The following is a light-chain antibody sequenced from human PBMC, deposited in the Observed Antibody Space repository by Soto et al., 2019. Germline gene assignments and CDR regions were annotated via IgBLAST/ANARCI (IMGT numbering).Light chain of an antibody. CDR3: QQYNNWPAIT. V-gene: IGKV3D-15*01. CDR2: GAS. J-gene: IGKJ5*01. Sequence: EIVLTQSPFTLSFSLGERSTLSFIASQSVSSSYLAWYQQKPGQAPRLFIYGASTRATGIPARFSGSGSGTEFTLTISSLQSEDFAVYYCQQYNNWPAITFGQGTRLEIK. CDR1: QSVSSSY.